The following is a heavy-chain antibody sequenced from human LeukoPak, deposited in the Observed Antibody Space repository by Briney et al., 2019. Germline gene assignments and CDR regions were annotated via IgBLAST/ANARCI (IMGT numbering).Heavy chain of an antibody. D-gene: IGHD7-27*01. V-gene: IGHV4-4*07. CDR2: IYTSGST. J-gene: IGHJ4*02. CDR3: AITARWGRVFDY. CDR1: GGSISSYY. Sequence: SETLSLTCTVSGGSISSYYWSWIRQPAGKGLEWIGRIYTSGSTNYNPSLKSRVTMSVDTSKNQFSLKLSSVTAADTAVYYCAITARWGRVFDYWGQGTLVTVSS.